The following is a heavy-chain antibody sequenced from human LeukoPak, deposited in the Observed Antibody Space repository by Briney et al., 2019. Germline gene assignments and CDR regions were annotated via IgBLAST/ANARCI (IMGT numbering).Heavy chain of an antibody. Sequence: GGSLRLSCAASGFTVSINYMSWVRQAPGKGLEWVSVIYSGGSTYYADSVKGRFTTSRDNSENTLFLQMNSLRAEDTAVYYRARTLAADCTNGVCPNRYYYYYYYMDVWGKGTKVTVSS. V-gene: IGHV3-53*01. CDR2: IYSGGST. J-gene: IGHJ6*03. CDR3: ARTLAADCTNGVCPNRYYYYYYYMDV. CDR1: GFTVSINY. D-gene: IGHD2-8*01.